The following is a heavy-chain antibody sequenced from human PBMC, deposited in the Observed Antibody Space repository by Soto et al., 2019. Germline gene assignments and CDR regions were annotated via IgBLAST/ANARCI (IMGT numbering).Heavy chain of an antibody. V-gene: IGHV3-30*18. D-gene: IGHD7-27*01. J-gene: IGHJ4*02. Sequence: GVPLRHSCAGSGVKFSSYGMLAVRQAPGKGLEWVAVISYDGSNKYYADSVKGRFTISRDNSKSTLYLQMNSLRAEDTAVYYCAKDRGGQLGITECDYWGQGT. CDR1: GVKFSSYG. CDR2: ISYDGSNK. CDR3: AKDRGGQLGITECDY.